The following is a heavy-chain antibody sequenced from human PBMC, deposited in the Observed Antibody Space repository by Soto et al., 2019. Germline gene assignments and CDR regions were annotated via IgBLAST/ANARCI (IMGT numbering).Heavy chain of an antibody. CDR3: ARAKNIAAPIDY. CDR1: GGTLSSNT. CDR2: IIPISGLT. J-gene: IGHJ4*02. V-gene: IGHV1-69*02. D-gene: IGHD6-25*01. Sequence: SVKVSCKASGGTLSSNTINWVRQAPGQGLEWMGRIIPISGLTNYAQRFQGTVTLTADKSTSTSYMELSSLRSEDTAVYYCARAKNIAAPIDYWGQGTQVTVSS.